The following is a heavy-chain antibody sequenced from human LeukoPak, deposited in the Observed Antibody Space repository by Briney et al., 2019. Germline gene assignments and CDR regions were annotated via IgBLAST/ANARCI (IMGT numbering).Heavy chain of an antibody. CDR1: GFTFSTHG. J-gene: IGHJ4*02. V-gene: IGHV3-15*01. Sequence: PGGCLRLSWAGSGFTFSTHGMNWVRQASGKGLEWVARIKTKTDGATIDYAASVNGRFTISRDDPTNTLYLQMNSLKTEDTALYYCATGVPGGWYKWLAGPPFDYWGQGCLVIVSS. CDR2: IKTKTDGATI. CDR3: ATGVPGGWYKWLAGPPFDY. D-gene: IGHD1-1*01.